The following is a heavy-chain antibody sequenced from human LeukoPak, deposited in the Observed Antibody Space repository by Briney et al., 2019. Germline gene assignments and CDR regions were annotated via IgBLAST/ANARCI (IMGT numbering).Heavy chain of an antibody. CDR1: GYTFTSYG. V-gene: IGHV1-18*01. CDR2: ISGYNGNT. CDR3: ARARGRSGSHGAFDI. J-gene: IGHJ3*02. Sequence: ASVKVSCKASGYTFTSYGINWVRQAPGQGLEWMGWISGYNGNTNYAQKLQGRVTMTTDPSTTTAYMELSSLRSEDTAVYYCARARGRSGSHGAFDIWGQGTMVTVSS. D-gene: IGHD1-26*01.